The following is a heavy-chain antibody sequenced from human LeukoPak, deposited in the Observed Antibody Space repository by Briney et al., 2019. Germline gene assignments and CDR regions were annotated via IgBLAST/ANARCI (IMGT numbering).Heavy chain of an antibody. V-gene: IGHV3-20*04. D-gene: IGHD2-15*01. CDR2: INYNGAIT. Sequence: GGSLRLSCATSGFTFVDYGLSWVRRAPGKGLEWLCAINYNGAITAYADSVKGRFTISRDNAKNSLYLQMNSLRAEDAAVYYCAKEDCSGGRCYSLHYWGQGTLVTVSS. J-gene: IGHJ4*02. CDR3: AKEDCSGGRCYSLHY. CDR1: GFTFVDYG.